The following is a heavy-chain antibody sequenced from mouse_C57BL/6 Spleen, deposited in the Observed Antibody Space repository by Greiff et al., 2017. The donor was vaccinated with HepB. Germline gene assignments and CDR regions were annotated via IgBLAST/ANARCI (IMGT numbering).Heavy chain of an antibody. CDR2: INYDGSST. D-gene: IGHD1-1*01. CDR1: GFTFSDYY. J-gene: IGHJ2*01. Sequence: EVMLVESEGGLVQPGSSMKLSCTASGFTFSDYYMAWVRQVPEKGLEWVANINYDGSSTYYLDSLKSRFIISRDNAKNILYLQMSSLNSEDTATYYCARDYVYDGSSYGGFDYWGQGTTLTVSS. CDR3: ARDYVYDGSSYGGFDY. V-gene: IGHV5-16*01.